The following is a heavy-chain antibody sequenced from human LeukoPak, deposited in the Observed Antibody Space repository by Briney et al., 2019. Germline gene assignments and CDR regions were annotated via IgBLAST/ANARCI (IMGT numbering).Heavy chain of an antibody. CDR2: IGGSGGNT. V-gene: IGHV3-23*01. D-gene: IGHD3-10*01. CDR3: AKVEQAVHYGSGIYGGYCED. J-gene: IGHJ4*02. CDR1: GFTFSTYA. Sequence: GGSLRLSCAASGFTFSTYAMSWVRQAPGKGLEWVSGIGGSGGNTYYADSVKGRFTISRDNSKNTLYLQMSSLRVEDTAVYYCAKVEQAVHYGSGIYGGYCEDWGQGTLVTVSS.